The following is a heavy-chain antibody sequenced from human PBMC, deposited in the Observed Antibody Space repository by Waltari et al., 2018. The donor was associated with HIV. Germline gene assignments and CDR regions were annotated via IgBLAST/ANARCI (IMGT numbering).Heavy chain of an antibody. Sequence: QVQVVESGGGEGQPGRSLRLSCEVHGLLFASAAMIWVRQATGKGLEWVGIVSNDGNSKYYADSVEGRFTVSRDNSKNTLYLHMNSLTVEDTAVYYCAKDGDSNYGYFEHWGQGTLVSVSS. J-gene: IGHJ4*02. D-gene: IGHD4-4*01. CDR2: VSNDGNSK. CDR1: GLLFASAA. CDR3: AKDGDSNYGYFEH. V-gene: IGHV3-30-3*01.